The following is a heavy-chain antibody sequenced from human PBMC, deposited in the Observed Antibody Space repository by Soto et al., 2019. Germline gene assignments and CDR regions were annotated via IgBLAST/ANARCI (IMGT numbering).Heavy chain of an antibody. J-gene: IGHJ4*02. CDR3: ARCVHCTDGVCSALDY. CDR2: IYYSGTA. V-gene: IGHV4-59*08. CDR1: GGSISTYY. D-gene: IGHD2-8*01. Sequence: PSETLSLTCTVSGGSISTYYWSWIRQPPGKGLEWIGYIYYSGTASYNPSLKSRVTISLDTSKKKFSLKLSSVTAADTAVYYCARCVHCTDGVCSALDYWGQGSLVTVSS.